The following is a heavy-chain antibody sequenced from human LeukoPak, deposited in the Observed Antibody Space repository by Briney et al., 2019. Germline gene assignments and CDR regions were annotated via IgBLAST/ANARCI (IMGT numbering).Heavy chain of an antibody. Sequence: PGGSLRLSCAASGFTFSSYAMSWVRQAPGKGLEWVSAISGRGGSTYYADSVKGRFTISRDNSKNTLYLQMNSLRAEDTAVYYCAKVRGYYDSSGYYHSTYFDLWGRGTLVTVSS. J-gene: IGHJ2*01. V-gene: IGHV3-23*01. D-gene: IGHD3-22*01. CDR3: AKVRGYYDSSGYYHSTYFDL. CDR1: GFTFSSYA. CDR2: ISGRGGST.